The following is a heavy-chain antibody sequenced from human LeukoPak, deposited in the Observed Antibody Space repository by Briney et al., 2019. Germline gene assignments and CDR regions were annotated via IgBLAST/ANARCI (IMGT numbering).Heavy chain of an antibody. D-gene: IGHD2-2*01. CDR1: GGSISSGDYY. CDR2: IYYSGST. Sequence: PSETLSLTCTVSGGSISSGDYYWSWIRQPPGKGLKWIGYIYYSGSTYYNPSLNSRVTISVDTSKNQFSLKLNSVTAADTAVYYCAREAPQLRLFDYWGQGTLVTVSS. CDR3: AREAPQLRLFDY. J-gene: IGHJ4*02. V-gene: IGHV4-30-4*08.